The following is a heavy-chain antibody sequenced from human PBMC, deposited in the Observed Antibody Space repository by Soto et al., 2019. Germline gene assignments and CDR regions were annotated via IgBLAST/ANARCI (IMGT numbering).Heavy chain of an antibody. V-gene: IGHV5-51*01. D-gene: IGHD2-2*03. J-gene: IGHJ6*02. CDR3: SRLYGYCSSTSCRNYYYYGMDV. CDR1: GYSFTSYW. Sequence: GESLKISCKGSGYSFTSYWIGWVRQMPGKGLEWMGIIYPGDSDTRYSPYFQGQVTISADKSISTAYLQWSSLKASDTDMFYCSRLYGYCSSTSCRNYYYYGMDVWGQGTTVTVSS. CDR2: IYPGDSDT.